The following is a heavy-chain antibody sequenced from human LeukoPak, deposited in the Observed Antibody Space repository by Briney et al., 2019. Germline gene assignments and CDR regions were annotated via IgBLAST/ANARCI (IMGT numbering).Heavy chain of an antibody. J-gene: IGHJ4*02. V-gene: IGHV3-7*05. CDR1: GFTFSTYW. D-gene: IGHD2-21*01. CDR3: ARDVGGALDY. Sequence: GGSLRLSCAASGFTFSTYWMAWVRQAPGKGLEWVANIKRDGSDKNYVDSVKGRFTISRDNAKNSLYLQMNTLRAEDTAVYYCARDVGGALDYWGQGTLLTVSS. CDR2: IKRDGSDK.